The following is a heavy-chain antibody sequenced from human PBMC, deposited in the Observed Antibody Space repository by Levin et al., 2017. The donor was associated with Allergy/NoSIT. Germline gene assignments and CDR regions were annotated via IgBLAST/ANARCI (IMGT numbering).Heavy chain of an antibody. CDR2: ILYDGSNE. J-gene: IGHJ4*02. CDR1: GFIFSNNA. V-gene: IGHV3-30*18. D-gene: IGHD6-13*01. Sequence: PGGSLRLSCATSGFIFSNNAMHWVRQAPGKGLEWVAVILYDGSNEYYADSVKGRFTISRDNSKNTLYLQMNSLRTEDTAVYYCAKDRSRSFDYWGQGTEITVSS. CDR3: AKDRSRSFDY.